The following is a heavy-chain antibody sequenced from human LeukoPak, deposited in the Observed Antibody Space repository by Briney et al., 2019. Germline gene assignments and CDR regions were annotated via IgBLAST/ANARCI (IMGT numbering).Heavy chain of an antibody. D-gene: IGHD1-1*01. CDR3: ARIRGSHIVQYFYMDV. Sequence: SETLSLTCNVSGDSIKNHYWTWIRQPPGGGLEWIGYIYYNGFTNYNPSLKSRVTISLDTSNQFSLKLSSVTAADTAVYYCARIRGSHIVQYFYMDVWGNGTTVTVSS. V-gene: IGHV4-59*11. CDR2: IYYNGFT. J-gene: IGHJ6*03. CDR1: GDSIKNHY.